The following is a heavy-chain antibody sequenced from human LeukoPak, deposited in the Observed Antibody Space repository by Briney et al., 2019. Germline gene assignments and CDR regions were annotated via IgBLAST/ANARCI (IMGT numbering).Heavy chain of an antibody. J-gene: IGHJ4*02. D-gene: IGHD1-26*01. CDR1: GFTFSSYW. Sequence: GGSLRLSCAASGFTFSSYWMHWVRQAPGKGLLWVSRINSDGSVTTYADSVKGRFTISRDNAKSTLYLQMNSLRAEDTAVYYCTRATGSFYGLGYWGQGTLVTVSS. CDR2: INSDGSVT. CDR3: TRATGSFYGLGY. V-gene: IGHV3-74*01.